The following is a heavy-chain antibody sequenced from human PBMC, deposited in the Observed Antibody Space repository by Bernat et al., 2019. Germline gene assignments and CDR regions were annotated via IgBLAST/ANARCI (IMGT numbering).Heavy chain of an antibody. CDR1: GDSITTYY. CDR3: ARIHYYGSGTIPPYCDY. V-gene: IGHV4-59*08. CDR2: IYHSGSA. J-gene: IGHJ4*02. D-gene: IGHD3-10*01. Sequence: QVQLQESGPGLVKPSETLSLTCTVSGDSITTYYWSWIRQPPGKGLEYIGYIYHSGSANYNPSLKSRVTISVDTSKNQFSLKLSSVTAADTAVYYCARIHYYGSGTIPPYCDYWGQGTLVTVSS.